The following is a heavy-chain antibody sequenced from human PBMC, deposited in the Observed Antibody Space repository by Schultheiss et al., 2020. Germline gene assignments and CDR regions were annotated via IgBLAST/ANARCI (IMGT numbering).Heavy chain of an antibody. CDR1: GGSISSYY. CDR2: IYYSGST. J-gene: IGHJ1*01. Sequence: SETLSLTCTVSGGSISSYYWSWIRQPPGKGLEWIGYIYYSGSTNYNPSLKSRVTISADTSKNQFSLRLSPVTAADSAVYFCVSQTKAVARWGQGTQVTVSS. D-gene: IGHD6-19*01. CDR3: VSQTKAVAR. V-gene: IGHV4-59*08.